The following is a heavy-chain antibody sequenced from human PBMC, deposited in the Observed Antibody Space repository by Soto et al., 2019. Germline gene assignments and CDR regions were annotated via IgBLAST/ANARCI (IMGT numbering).Heavy chain of an antibody. CDR2: IYYSGST. J-gene: IGHJ5*02. CDR3: ARVLREKEPTVWFDP. V-gene: IGHV4-30-4*01. D-gene: IGHD1-1*01. Sequence: SETLSLTCTVSGASISSGDYYWSWIRQPPGKGLEWIGYIYYSGSTYYNPSLKSRVSISIDMSKNQFSLNLISVTAADTAVYYCARVLREKEPTVWFDPWGQGTLVTVSS. CDR1: GASISSGDYY.